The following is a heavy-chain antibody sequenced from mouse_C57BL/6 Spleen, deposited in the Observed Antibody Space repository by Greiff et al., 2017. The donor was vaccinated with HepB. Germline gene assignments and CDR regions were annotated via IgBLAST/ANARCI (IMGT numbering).Heavy chain of an antibody. CDR2: INPSNGGT. J-gene: IGHJ3*01. V-gene: IGHV1-53*01. Sequence: VQLQQPGTELVKPGASVKLSCKASGYTFTSYWMHWVKQRPGQGLEWIGNINPSNGGTNYNEKFKSKATLTVDKSSSTAYMQLSSLTSEDSAVYYGARRGGIYYDYDGFAYWGQGTLVTVSA. D-gene: IGHD2-4*01. CDR3: ARRGGIYYDYDGFAY. CDR1: GYTFTSYW.